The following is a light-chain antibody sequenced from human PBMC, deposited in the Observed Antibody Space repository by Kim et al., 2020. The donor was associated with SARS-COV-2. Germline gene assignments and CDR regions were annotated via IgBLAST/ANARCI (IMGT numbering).Light chain of an antibody. V-gene: IGKV4-1*01. CDR3: QQYYSTPYT. CDR1: QSVLYSSNNKNY. J-gene: IGKJ2*01. CDR2: WAS. Sequence: DIVMTQSPDSLAVSLGERATINCKSSQSVLYSSNNKNYLAWYQQKPGQLPKLLIYWASTRESGVPDRFSGSGSGTDFTLTISSLQAEDVAVYYCQQYYSTPYTFGQGTKLEI.